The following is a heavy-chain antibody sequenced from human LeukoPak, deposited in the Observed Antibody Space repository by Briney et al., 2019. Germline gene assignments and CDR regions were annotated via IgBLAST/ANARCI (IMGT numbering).Heavy chain of an antibody. Sequence: PGGSLRLSCEASGFPFSSYAMTWVRQAPGKGLEWVAVISYDGSNKYYADSVKGRFTISRDNSKNTLYLQMNSLRAEDTAVYYCAKAGEFPVTIDYWGQGTLVTVSS. V-gene: IGHV3-30*18. CDR2: ISYDGSNK. CDR3: AKAGEFPVTIDY. D-gene: IGHD4-17*01. CDR1: GFPFSSYA. J-gene: IGHJ4*02.